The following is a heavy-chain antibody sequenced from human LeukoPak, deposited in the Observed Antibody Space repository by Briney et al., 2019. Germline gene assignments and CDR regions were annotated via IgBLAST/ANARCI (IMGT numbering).Heavy chain of an antibody. Sequence: GSLRLSCAASGFTFSSYAMHWVRQAPGKGLEWVAVISYDGSNKYYADSVKGRFTISRDNSKNTLYLQMNSLGAEDTAVYYCARAITYYYDSSGYLLDYWGQGTLVTVSS. CDR1: GFTFSSYA. CDR2: ISYDGSNK. CDR3: ARAITYYYDSSGYLLDY. J-gene: IGHJ4*02. D-gene: IGHD3-22*01. V-gene: IGHV3-30*01.